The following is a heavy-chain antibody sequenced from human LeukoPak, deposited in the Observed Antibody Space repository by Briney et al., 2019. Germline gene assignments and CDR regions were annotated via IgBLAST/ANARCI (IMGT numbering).Heavy chain of an antibody. D-gene: IGHD2-15*01. CDR3: ARTSDRYCSGGSCYLAF. V-gene: IGHV4-34*01. CDR2: INHRGSA. CDR1: GGSFRGYY. J-gene: IGHJ4*02. Sequence: SETLSLTCAVYGGSFRGYYWSWVRQPPGKGLEWIGEINHRGSANYNPSLKSRVTISIDTSKNQFSLKVTSVTAADTAVYYCARTSDRYCSGGSCYLAFWGQGTLVTVSS.